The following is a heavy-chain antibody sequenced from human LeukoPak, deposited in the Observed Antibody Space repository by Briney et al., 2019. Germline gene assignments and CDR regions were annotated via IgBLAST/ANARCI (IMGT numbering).Heavy chain of an antibody. V-gene: IGHV4-61*02. J-gene: IGHJ4*02. CDR3: AREYSLIQLWSLPQYYFDY. CDR2: IYTSGST. Sequence: SETLSLTCTVSGGSISSGSYYWSWIRQPAGKGLEWIGRIYTSGSTNYNPSLKSRVTISVDTSKNQFSLKLSSVTAADTAVYYCAREYSLIQLWSLPQYYFDYWGQGTLVTVSS. CDR1: GGSISSGSYY. D-gene: IGHD5-18*01.